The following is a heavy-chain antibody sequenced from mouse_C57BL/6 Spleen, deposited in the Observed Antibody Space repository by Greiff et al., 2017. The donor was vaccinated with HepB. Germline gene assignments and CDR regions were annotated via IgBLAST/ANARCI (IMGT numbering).Heavy chain of an antibody. CDR2: IYPRSGNT. Sequence: QVQLQQSGAELARPGASVKLSCKASGYTFTSYGISWVKQRTGQGLEWIGEIYPRSGNTYYNEKFKGKATLTADKSSSTAYMELRSLTSEDSAVYFCARSEAITTVVATDYFDYWGQGTTLTVSS. CDR1: GYTFTSYG. J-gene: IGHJ2*01. V-gene: IGHV1-81*01. CDR3: ARSEAITTVVATDYFDY. D-gene: IGHD1-1*01.